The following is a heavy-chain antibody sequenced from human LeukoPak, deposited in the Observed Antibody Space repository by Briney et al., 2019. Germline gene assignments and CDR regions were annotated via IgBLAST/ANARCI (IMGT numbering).Heavy chain of an antibody. D-gene: IGHD3-16*02. CDR1: GGSFSGYY. J-gene: IGHJ6*02. V-gene: IGHV4-34*01. CDR3: ARANYVWGSYRYWDYYGMDV. Sequence: KASETLSLTCAVYGGSFSGYYWSWIRQPPGKGLEWIGEINHGGSTNYNPSLKSRVTISVDTSKNQFSLKLSSVTAADTAVYYCARANYVWGSYRYWDYYGMDVWGQGTTVTVSS. CDR2: INHGGST.